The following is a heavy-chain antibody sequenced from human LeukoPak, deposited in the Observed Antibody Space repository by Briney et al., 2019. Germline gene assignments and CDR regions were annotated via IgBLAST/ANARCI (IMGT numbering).Heavy chain of an antibody. CDR2: MNPNSGNT. J-gene: IGHJ5*02. Sequence: ASVKVSCKASGYTFTSYNINWVRQATGQGLEWMGWMNPNSGNTGYAQKFQGRVTMTRNTSISTAYMELSSLRSEDTAVYYCARMFYFDSGSDNWFDPWGQGTLVTVSS. D-gene: IGHD3-10*01. CDR1: GYTFTSYN. V-gene: IGHV1-8*01. CDR3: ARMFYFDSGSDNWFDP.